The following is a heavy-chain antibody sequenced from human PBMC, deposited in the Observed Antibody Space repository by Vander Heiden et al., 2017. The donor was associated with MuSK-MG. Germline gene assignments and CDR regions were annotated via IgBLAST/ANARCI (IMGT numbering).Heavy chain of an antibody. CDR1: GYTFIDYY. V-gene: IGHV1-2*02. D-gene: IGHD3-3*01. J-gene: IGHJ4*02. CDR2: IYPNSGGT. CDR3: ARGADYWSDHYNLQCDC. Sequence: QVQLVQPGAELTTPGASVKVSCKASGYTFIDYYMPWVRQAPGQGLEWMGWIYPNSGGTVYSQKFQGRVTMNRDTSVTTTYMELNRLTPDDTAVYYCARGADYWSDHYNLQCDCWGQGGLVTVSS.